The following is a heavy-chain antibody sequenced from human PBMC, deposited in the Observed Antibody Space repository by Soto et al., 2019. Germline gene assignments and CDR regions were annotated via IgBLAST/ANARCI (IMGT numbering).Heavy chain of an antibody. CDR3: ARDARYYYMDV. J-gene: IGHJ6*03. D-gene: IGHD6-6*01. CDR1: GFTFSSYW. V-gene: IGHV3-74*01. CDR2: INNDGSST. Sequence: EVQLVESGGGLVQPGGSLSLSCSASGFTFSSYWMHWVRQAPGKGLVWVSHINNDGSSTIYADSVSGRFTISRDNAKKTLYLEMTGLRAEDTAVYFCARDARYYYMDVWGKGTTVTVSS.